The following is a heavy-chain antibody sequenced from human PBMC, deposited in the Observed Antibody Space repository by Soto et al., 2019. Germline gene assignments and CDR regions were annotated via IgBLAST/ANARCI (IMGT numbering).Heavy chain of an antibody. Sequence: SETLSLTCTVSGGSISSYYWSWIRQPPGKGLEWIGYIYYSGSTNYNPSLKSRVTISVDTSKNQFSLKLSSVTAAGTAVYYCARCITIFGVVLYGMDVWGQGTTVTVSS. V-gene: IGHV4-59*01. J-gene: IGHJ6*02. CDR2: IYYSGST. D-gene: IGHD3-3*01. CDR3: ARCITIFGVVLYGMDV. CDR1: GGSISSYY.